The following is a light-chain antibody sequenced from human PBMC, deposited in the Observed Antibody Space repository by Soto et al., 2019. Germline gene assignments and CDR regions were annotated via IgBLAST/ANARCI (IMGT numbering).Light chain of an antibody. V-gene: IGKV1-17*01. J-gene: IGKJ1*01. CDR1: QGIRNE. CDR3: LQHNSYPWT. Sequence: DIQMTQSPSSLSASVGDRVTITCRASQGIRNELGWYQQKPGKAPKRLIYAASSLQSGVPSRFSGSGSGTEFTLNITSLQPEDFATYYCLQHNSYPWTFGQGTKVEIK. CDR2: AAS.